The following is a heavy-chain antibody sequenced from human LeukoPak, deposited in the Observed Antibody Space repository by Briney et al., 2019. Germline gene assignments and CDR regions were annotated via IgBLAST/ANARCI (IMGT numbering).Heavy chain of an antibody. CDR2: IYYSGRT. D-gene: IGHD6-13*01. V-gene: IGHV4-59*01. J-gene: IGHJ6*02. Sequence: ASETLSLTCTVSGGSISSYYWNWIRQPPGKGLEWIGYIYYSGRTNYNPSLKSRVTISVDTSKNDLSLKLSSVTAADTAVYYCARLGDQQQLVLTSYYGMDVWGQGTTVTVSS. CDR3: ARLGDQQQLVLTSYYGMDV. CDR1: GGSISSYY.